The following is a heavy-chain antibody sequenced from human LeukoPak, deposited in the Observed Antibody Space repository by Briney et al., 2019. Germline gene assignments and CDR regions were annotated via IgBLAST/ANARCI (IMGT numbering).Heavy chain of an antibody. Sequence: WVSVKVSCKASGYTFTSYGISWVRQAPGQGLEWMGWISAYNGNTNYAQKLQGRVTMTTDTSTSTAYMELSSLRSEDTAVYYCARGEAVAGIGDYWGQGTLVTVSS. CDR2: ISAYNGNT. J-gene: IGHJ4*02. V-gene: IGHV1-18*01. CDR1: GYTFTSYG. D-gene: IGHD6-19*01. CDR3: ARGEAVAGIGDY.